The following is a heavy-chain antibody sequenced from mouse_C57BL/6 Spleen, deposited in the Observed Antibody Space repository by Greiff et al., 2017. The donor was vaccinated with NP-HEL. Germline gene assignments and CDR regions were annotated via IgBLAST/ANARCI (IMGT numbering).Heavy chain of an antibody. D-gene: IGHD1-1*01. CDR3: ARSITTEEGFAY. Sequence: QVQLKQPGAELVKPGASVKMSCKASGYTFTSYWITWVKQRPGQGLEWIGDIYPGSGSTNYNEKFKSKATLTVDTSSSTAYMQLSSLTSEDSAVYYCARSITTEEGFAYWGQGTLVTVSA. CDR2: IYPGSGST. V-gene: IGHV1-55*01. J-gene: IGHJ3*01. CDR1: GYTFTSYW.